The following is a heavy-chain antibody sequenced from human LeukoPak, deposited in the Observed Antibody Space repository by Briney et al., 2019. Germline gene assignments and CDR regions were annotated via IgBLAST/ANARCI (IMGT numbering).Heavy chain of an antibody. CDR2: ISYGGRNK. J-gene: IGHJ6*02. CDR3: AKVRVVSGSWYLYYYRMDV. V-gene: IGHV3-30*18. Sequence: GGSLRLSCAASGFTFSSYGMQWVRPAPGKWREWVAAISYGGRNKYYADSVKGRFTISRANSKDTLCLQMTSLRAEDTAVYYCAKVRVVSGSWYLYYYRMDVWGQGTTVTVS. D-gene: IGHD6-13*01. CDR1: GFTFSSYG.